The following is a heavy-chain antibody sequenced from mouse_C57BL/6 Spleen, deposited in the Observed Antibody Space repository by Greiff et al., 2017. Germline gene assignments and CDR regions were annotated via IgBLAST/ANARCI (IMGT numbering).Heavy chain of an antibody. J-gene: IGHJ3*01. CDR3: AASDGGRDWFAY. CDR1: GFTFTDYY. V-gene: IGHV14-2*01. CDR2: IDPEDGET. Sequence: EVQLQQSGAELVKPGASVKLSCTASGFTFTDYYMHWVKQRPEQGLEWIGRIDPEDGETKYAPKFQGKATLTADTSSNTAYLQLSSLTSEDSAVYYCAASDGGRDWFAYWGQGTLVTVSA.